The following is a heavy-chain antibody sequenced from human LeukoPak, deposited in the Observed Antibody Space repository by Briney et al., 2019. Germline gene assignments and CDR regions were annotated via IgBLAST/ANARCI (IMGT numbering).Heavy chain of an antibody. CDR2: INPNSGGT. D-gene: IGHD3-22*01. CDR1: GYTFTDYF. Sequence: ASVKVSCKASGYTFTDYFMHWVRQAPGQGLEGIGWINPNSGGTSNAQKFQGGVTMTRDTSISTAYMELSRLRSDDTAVYYCARLIGRQNYYDSSGYLDYWGQGTLVSVSS. V-gene: IGHV1-2*02. J-gene: IGHJ4*02. CDR3: ARLIGRQNYYDSSGYLDY.